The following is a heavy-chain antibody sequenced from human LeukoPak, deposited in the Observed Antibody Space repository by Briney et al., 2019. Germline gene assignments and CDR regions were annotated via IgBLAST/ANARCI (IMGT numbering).Heavy chain of an antibody. J-gene: IGHJ3*02. CDR2: IIPIFGTA. D-gene: IGHD2-21*02. V-gene: IGHV1-69*01. CDR3: AIDSKGGYYAFDI. CDR1: GGTVSSYA. Sequence: ASVRVSCKASGGTVSSYAISWVRQAPGQGLEWMGGIIPIFGTANYAQKFQGRVTITADESTSTAYMELSSLRSEDTAVYYCAIDSKGGYYAFDIWGQGTMVTVSS.